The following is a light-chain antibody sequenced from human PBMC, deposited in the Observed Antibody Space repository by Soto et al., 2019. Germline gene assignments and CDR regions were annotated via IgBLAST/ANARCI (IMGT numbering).Light chain of an antibody. CDR1: SSDVGAYNY. CDR3: SSYTTSSTYV. CDR2: DVT. Sequence: QSALTQPASVSGSPGQSITISCTGTSSDVGAYNYVSWYQQHPGKAPKLMIYDVTNRPSGVSNRFSGSKSDYTASLTISGLQAEDEADYYCSSYTTSSTYVFGTGTKLTVL. J-gene: IGLJ1*01. V-gene: IGLV2-14*03.